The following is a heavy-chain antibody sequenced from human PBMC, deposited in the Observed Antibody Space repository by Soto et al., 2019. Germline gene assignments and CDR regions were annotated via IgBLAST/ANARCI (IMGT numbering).Heavy chain of an antibody. CDR2: ISHRGSAT. Sequence: EVVLLESGGGLIQPGGSLRLSCAASGFNFGIYAMTWVRQAPGKALEWVSSISHRGSATYYADSVKGRFTISRYNSANTLHIQMDRLRAQDMAVYYCAKDMVRFSEWFYGVEVWGQGTTVTV. V-gene: IGHV3-23*01. CDR1: GFNFGIYA. CDR3: AKDMVRFSEWFYGVEV. D-gene: IGHD3-3*01. J-gene: IGHJ6*02.